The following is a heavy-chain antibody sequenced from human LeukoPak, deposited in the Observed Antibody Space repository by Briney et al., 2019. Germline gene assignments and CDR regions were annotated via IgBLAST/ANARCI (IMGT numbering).Heavy chain of an antibody. Sequence: ASVKVSCKSSGCTFTNFGFTWVRQAPGQGLEWMGWVSSYNGDTNYAQKFQGRVSMTTDTSTSTAYMDLRSLRSDDTAVYFCARDSNFVGVSAFDIWGQGTMVTVSS. CDR1: GCTFTNFG. V-gene: IGHV1-18*01. CDR3: ARDSNFVGVSAFDI. CDR2: VSSYNGDT. J-gene: IGHJ3*02. D-gene: IGHD4-11*01.